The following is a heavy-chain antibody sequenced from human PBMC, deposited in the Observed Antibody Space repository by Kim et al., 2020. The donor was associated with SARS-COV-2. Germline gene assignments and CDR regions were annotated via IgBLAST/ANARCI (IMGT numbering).Heavy chain of an antibody. CDR2: FDPEDGET. Sequence: ASVKVSCKVSGYTLTELSMHWVRQAPGKGLEWMGGFDPEDGETIYAQKFQGRVTMTEDTSTDTAYMELSSLRSEDTAVYYCATVRQGSGRNWFDPWGQGTLVTVSS. CDR3: ATVRQGSGRNWFDP. CDR1: GYTLTELS. J-gene: IGHJ5*02. V-gene: IGHV1-24*01. D-gene: IGHD3-10*01.